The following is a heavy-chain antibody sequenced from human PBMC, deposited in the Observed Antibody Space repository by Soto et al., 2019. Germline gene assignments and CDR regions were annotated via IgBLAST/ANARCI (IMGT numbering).Heavy chain of an antibody. CDR2: IYYTGTT. CDR1: SVSITNTSYY. CDR3: VSDRMTIYGRANLYYFDY. D-gene: IGHD3-3*01. J-gene: IGHJ4*02. Sequence: PSGTLSLTCTVSSVSITNTSYYWGWIRQPPGKGLEWVGSIYYTGTTYNNPSLKSRVTMSVDTSKNQFSLKLRPVTAAHKAVYYCVSDRMTIYGRANLYYFDYWGKGTLGNGSS. V-gene: IGHV4-39*01.